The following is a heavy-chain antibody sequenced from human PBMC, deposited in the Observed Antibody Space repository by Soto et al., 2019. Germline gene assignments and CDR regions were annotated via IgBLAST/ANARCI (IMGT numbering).Heavy chain of an antibody. J-gene: IGHJ5*02. Sequence: GGSLRLSCAASGFAFSGSAMYWVRQASGKGPEWVGRIRSKGHNYATEYAASVKGRFTISRDDSKDTAYLQMNSLQTEDTAVYYCTRDLFSYDYSGILWFDPWGQGTLVTVSS. CDR1: GFAFSGSA. D-gene: IGHD3-16*01. V-gene: IGHV3-73*01. CDR3: TRDLFSYDYSGILWFDP. CDR2: IRSKGHNYAT.